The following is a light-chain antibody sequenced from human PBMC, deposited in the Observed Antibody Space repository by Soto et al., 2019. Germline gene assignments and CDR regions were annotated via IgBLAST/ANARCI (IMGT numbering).Light chain of an antibody. V-gene: IGKV3-15*01. Sequence: PGQSPQVLINEVSNRFSGVPAGFSGSGSGTEFTLTISSLQSEDFAVYYCQPYTHWPPFTFGQGTRLEIK. J-gene: IGKJ5*01. CDR3: QPYTHWPPFT. CDR2: EVS.